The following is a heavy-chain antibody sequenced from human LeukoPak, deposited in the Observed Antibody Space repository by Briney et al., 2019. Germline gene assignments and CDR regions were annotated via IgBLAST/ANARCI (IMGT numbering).Heavy chain of an antibody. CDR3: ARGLPKALSWYSHFDY. J-gene: IGHJ4*02. D-gene: IGHD6-13*01. CDR2: ISYDGGNK. Sequence: GSLRLSCAASGFTFSTYTMHWVRQAPGKGLEWVALISYDGGNKDYVDSVKGRFTISRDNSKNTLYVQMNGLRADDAAVYYCARGLPKALSWYSHFDYWGQGTLVTASS. CDR1: GFTFSTYT. V-gene: IGHV3-30*04.